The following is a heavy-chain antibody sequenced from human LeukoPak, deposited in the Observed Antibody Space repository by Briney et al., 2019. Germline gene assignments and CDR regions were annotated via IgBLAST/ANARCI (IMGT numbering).Heavy chain of an antibody. Sequence: PGMSLRLSCAASGVTLSPYGMHWVRQAPGKGLEGVAVISYEGGTQHYADSVKGRYTISRDNPRNTLYLQMNNLRTEDTAVYYCAKEGTPPVSPWYDLWGQGTQVIVSS. CDR2: ISYEGGTQ. CDR1: GVTLSPYG. J-gene: IGHJ5*02. D-gene: IGHD3-10*01. CDR3: AKEGTPPVSPWYDL. V-gene: IGHV3-30*18.